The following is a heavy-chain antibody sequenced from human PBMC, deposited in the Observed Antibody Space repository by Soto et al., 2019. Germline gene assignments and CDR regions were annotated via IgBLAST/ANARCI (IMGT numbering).Heavy chain of an antibody. CDR2: INHSGST. J-gene: IGHJ4*02. D-gene: IGHD3-22*01. Sequence: PSETLSLTCAVYGGSFIGYYWSWIRQPPGKGLEWIGEINHSGSTNYNPSLKSRVTISVDTSKNQFSLKLSSVTAADTAVYYCARVDLYYYDSSGYYPYWGQGNLVTVSS. CDR3: ARVDLYYYDSSGYYPY. CDR1: GGSFIGYY. V-gene: IGHV4-34*01.